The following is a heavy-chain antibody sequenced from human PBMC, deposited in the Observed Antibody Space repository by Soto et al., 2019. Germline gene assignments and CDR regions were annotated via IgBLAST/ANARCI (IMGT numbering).Heavy chain of an antibody. CDR1: GFSISSNY. D-gene: IGHD2-21*01. Sequence: ELQLVETGGGLIQTGGSLRLSCAASGFSISSNYIAWVRQPPGKGLEWVSTTFSGGNTEYAASVKGRCSISRDNYKNTLYLQMDNLRVEDTAVYYCASKPPSAIQGWAFGMDDWGQGTTVSVSS. CDR2: TFSGGNT. V-gene: IGHV3-53*02. J-gene: IGHJ6*02. CDR3: ASKPPSAIQGWAFGMDD.